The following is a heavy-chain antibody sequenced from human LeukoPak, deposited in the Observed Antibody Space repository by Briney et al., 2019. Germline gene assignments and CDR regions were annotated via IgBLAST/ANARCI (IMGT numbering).Heavy chain of an antibody. Sequence: GGSLRLSCAASGFPFSRYWMTWVRQAPGKGLEWVANIKYDGSEKFYVGSVRGRFTISRDNTNNSQHLQMNSLRAEDTAIYYCARDPTYDSGSPLGYGGQGTLVAVSS. CDR2: IKYDGSEK. J-gene: IGHJ4*02. CDR1: GFPFSRYW. CDR3: ARDPTYDSGSPLGY. V-gene: IGHV3-7*01. D-gene: IGHD3-10*01.